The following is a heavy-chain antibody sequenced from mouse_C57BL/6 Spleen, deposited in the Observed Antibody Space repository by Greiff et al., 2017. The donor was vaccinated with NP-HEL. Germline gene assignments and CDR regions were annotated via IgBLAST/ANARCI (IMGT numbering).Heavy chain of an antibody. Sequence: QVQLQQPGAELVKPGASVKMSCKASGYTFTSYWITWVKQRPGQGLEWIGDIYPGSGSTNYNEKFKSKATLTVDTSSSTAYMQLSSLTSEDSAVYYCARLDFYYGSNYAMDYWGQGTSVTVSS. V-gene: IGHV1-55*01. J-gene: IGHJ4*01. CDR2: IYPGSGST. CDR3: ARLDFYYGSNYAMDY. CDR1: GYTFTSYW. D-gene: IGHD1-1*01.